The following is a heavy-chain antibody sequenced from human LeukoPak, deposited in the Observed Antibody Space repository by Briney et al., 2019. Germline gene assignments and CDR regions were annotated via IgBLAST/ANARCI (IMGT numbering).Heavy chain of an antibody. CDR1: GFTFSSYS. CDR2: ISSSSSYI. V-gene: IGHV3-21*01. CDR3: ARFGSGYYQFDY. D-gene: IGHD3-22*01. Sequence: GGSLRLSCAASGFTFSSYSMNWVRQAPGKGLEWVSSISSSSSYIYYADSVKGRFTISRDNAKNSLYLQMNSLRAEDTAVYYCARFGSGYYQFDYWGQGTRVTVSS. J-gene: IGHJ4*02.